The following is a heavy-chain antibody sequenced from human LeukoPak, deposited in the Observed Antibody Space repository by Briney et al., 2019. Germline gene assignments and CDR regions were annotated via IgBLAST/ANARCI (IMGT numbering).Heavy chain of an antibody. V-gene: IGHV4-59*08. CDR2: IYYSGST. D-gene: IGHD3-3*01. CDR3: ARHYGRLYYDFWSGYLRPYGMDV. CDR1: GGSFSSYY. J-gene: IGHJ6*02. Sequence: SETLSLTCTVSGGSFSSYYWNWIRQPPGKGLEWIGYIYYSGSTNYNPSLKSRVTISVDASKNQFSLKLSSVTAADTAVYYCARHYGRLYYDFWSGYLRPYGMDVWGQGTTVTVSS.